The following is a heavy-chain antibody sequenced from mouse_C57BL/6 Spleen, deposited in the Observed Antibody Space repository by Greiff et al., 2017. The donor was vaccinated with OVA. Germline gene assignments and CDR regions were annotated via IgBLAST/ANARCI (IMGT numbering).Heavy chain of an antibody. D-gene: IGHD1-1*01. Sequence: VQLQQSGPELVKPGASVKLSCKASGYTFTSYDINWVKQRPGQGLEWIGWIYPRDGRTKYNEKFKGKATLTVETTSSTAYMELHSLTSEDSAVYYCAREGTVVHLFDYWGQGTTLTVSS. CDR1: GYTFTSYD. V-gene: IGHV1-85*01. J-gene: IGHJ2*01. CDR3: AREGTVVHLFDY. CDR2: IYPRDGRT.